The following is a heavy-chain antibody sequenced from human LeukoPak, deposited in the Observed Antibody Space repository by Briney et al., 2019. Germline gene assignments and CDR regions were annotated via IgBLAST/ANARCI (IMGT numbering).Heavy chain of an antibody. Sequence: PGGSLRLSCAASGFTFTNYWMSWVRQAPGKGLEWVSNIKQDGSGKYYVDSVKGRFTISRDNAKNSLYLQMNSLRAEDTAVYYCARYQGGGWAVWGQGTTVTVAS. CDR2: IKQDGSGK. CDR3: ARYQGGGWAV. V-gene: IGHV3-7*01. CDR1: GFTFTNYW. D-gene: IGHD6-19*01. J-gene: IGHJ6*02.